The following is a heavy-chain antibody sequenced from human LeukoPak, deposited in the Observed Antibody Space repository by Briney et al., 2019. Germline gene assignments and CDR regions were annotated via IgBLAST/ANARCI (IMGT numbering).Heavy chain of an antibody. D-gene: IGHD5-12*01. CDR1: GYTFTGYY. CDR3: ARDQRQWLRLKELDY. V-gene: IGHV1-2*02. J-gene: IGHJ4*02. Sequence: GASVKVSCKASGYTFTGYYMHWVRQAPGQGLEWMGWINPNSGGTNYAQKLQGRVTMTRDPSISTAYMELSRLRSDDTAVYYCARDQRQWLRLKELDYWGQGTLVTVSS. CDR2: INPNSGGT.